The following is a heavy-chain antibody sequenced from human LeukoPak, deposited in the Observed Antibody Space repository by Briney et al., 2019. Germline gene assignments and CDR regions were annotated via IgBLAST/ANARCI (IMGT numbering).Heavy chain of an antibody. V-gene: IGHV1-46*01. Sequence: ASVKVSCKASGYTFTSYYMHWVRQAPGQGLEWMGIINPSGGSTSYAQKFQGRVTMTRDTSISTAYMELSRLRSDDTAVYYCARTPLPAASYYYYYYYMDVWGKGTTVTVSS. CDR3: ARTPLPAASYYYYYYYMDV. D-gene: IGHD2-2*01. J-gene: IGHJ6*03. CDR1: GYTFTSYY. CDR2: INPSGGST.